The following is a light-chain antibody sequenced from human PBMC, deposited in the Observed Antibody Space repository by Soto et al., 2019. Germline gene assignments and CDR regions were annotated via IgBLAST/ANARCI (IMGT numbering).Light chain of an antibody. CDR2: DAS. Sequence: EIVLTRSPGTLSLSPLERAAVSCTASLNVNSYLAWYQQKPGQAPRLLIYDASNRAAGIPARFSGSGSGTDFTLTISRLEPEDFAVYYCQQYGSSPPITFGQGTRLEIK. CDR1: LNVNSY. J-gene: IGKJ5*01. CDR3: QQYGSSPPIT. V-gene: IGKV3-20*01.